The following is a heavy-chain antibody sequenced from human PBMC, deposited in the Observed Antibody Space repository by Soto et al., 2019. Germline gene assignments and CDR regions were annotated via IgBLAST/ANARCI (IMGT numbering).Heavy chain of an antibody. CDR3: ARGGVAVTGYRGIDF. CDR2: ISGSSAAI. J-gene: IGHJ4*02. V-gene: IGHV3-48*02. D-gene: IGHD3-9*01. Sequence: EVHLVESGGGPGQPGGSLRLSCAASGFTFSNYSMNWVRRVPGKGLEWVSYISGSSAAIYYADSVEGRFTISRDNAQNSLFLQMNSLRDEDTAFYYCARGGVAVTGYRGIDFWGQGTLVTVSA. CDR1: GFTFSNYS.